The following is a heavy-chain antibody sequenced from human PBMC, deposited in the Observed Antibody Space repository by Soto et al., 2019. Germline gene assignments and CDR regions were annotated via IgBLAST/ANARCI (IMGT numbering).Heavy chain of an antibody. CDR1: GGTFSKYD. CDR3: ARDKGLRGSQVITSYFDS. V-gene: IGHV1-69*13. J-gene: IGHJ4*02. D-gene: IGHD3-22*01. Sequence: GASVTVSCKASGGTFSKYDISWVRQPPGQGLEWMGGIIPIFDTAKYAQKFHGRVNITADESTRTAYLELSNLKSEDTAVYFCARDKGLRGSQVITSYFDSWGQGTLVTVSS. CDR2: IIPIFDTA.